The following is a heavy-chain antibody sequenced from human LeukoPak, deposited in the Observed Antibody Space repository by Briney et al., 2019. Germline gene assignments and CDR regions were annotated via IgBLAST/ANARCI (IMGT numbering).Heavy chain of an antibody. V-gene: IGHV1-2*02. CDR3: ARDRVGSGWPRPYYFEH. CDR2: ISPNTGAT. Sequence: ASVKVSCKPSGYTFTGYYLHWLRQAPGQGLEWLGWISPNTGATTSAQRFQGRVTLTRDTSINTAYMELTALTSDDTAVYYCARDRVGSGWPRPYYFEHWAREPWSPSPQ. CDR1: GYTFTGYY. D-gene: IGHD6-19*01. J-gene: IGHJ4*02.